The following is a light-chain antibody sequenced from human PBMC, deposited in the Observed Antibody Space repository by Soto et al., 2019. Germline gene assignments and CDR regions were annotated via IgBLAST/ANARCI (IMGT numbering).Light chain of an antibody. CDR3: CSYVGATTYV. Sequence: QSALTQPASVSGSPGQSITISCTGTSSDADSFNVVSWYQHHVGEAPKLIIHEATKRPSWVSSRFSGSKSGNSASLTISGLQAEDEADYYCCSYVGATTYVFGTGTKLTVL. J-gene: IGLJ1*01. CDR2: EAT. V-gene: IGLV2-23*01. CDR1: SSDADSFNV.